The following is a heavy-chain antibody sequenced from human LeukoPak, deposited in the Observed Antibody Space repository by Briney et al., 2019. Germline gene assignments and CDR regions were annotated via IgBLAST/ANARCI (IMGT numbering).Heavy chain of an antibody. Sequence: GGSLRLSCAASGFTFSSYAMSWVRQAPGKGLEWVSAISGSGGSTYYADSVKGRFTISRDNSKNTLYQQMNSLRAEDTAVYYCAKRYCSSTSCYTDYWGQGTLVTVSS. CDR1: GFTFSSYA. CDR2: ISGSGGST. CDR3: AKRYCSSTSCYTDY. D-gene: IGHD2-2*02. V-gene: IGHV3-23*01. J-gene: IGHJ4*02.